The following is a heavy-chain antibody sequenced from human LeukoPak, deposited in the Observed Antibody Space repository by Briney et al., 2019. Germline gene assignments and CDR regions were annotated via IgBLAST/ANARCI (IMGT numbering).Heavy chain of an antibody. Sequence: GGSLRLSCGASGFFFSSYEMNWVRQAPGKGLEWVSYIGSAGNTIYYADSVKGRFTVSRDNAKNSLYLQMNSLRAEDTAVYYCTRPFYCSGGACYSGLGYWGQGTLVTVSS. CDR3: TRPFYCSGGACYSGLGY. J-gene: IGHJ4*02. V-gene: IGHV3-48*03. CDR2: IGSAGNTI. D-gene: IGHD2-15*01. CDR1: GFFFSSYE.